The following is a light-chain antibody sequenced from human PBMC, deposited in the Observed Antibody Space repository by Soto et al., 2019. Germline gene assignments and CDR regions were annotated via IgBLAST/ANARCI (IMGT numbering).Light chain of an antibody. CDR2: SAS. CDR1: QDISNS. V-gene: IGKV1-8*01. J-gene: IGKJ3*01. CDR3: QQYYSYPPSFT. Sequence: AIRMTQSPSSFSASTGDRVTITCRASQDISNSLAWYQQKPGKAPNLLIYSASTLQSGVPSTFSGSGSGTDFTLTISGLQSEDFATYYCQQYYSYPPSFTFGPGTKVEI.